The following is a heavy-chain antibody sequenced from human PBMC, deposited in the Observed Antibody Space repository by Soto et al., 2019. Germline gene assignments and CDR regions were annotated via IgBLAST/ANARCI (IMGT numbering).Heavy chain of an antibody. CDR1: GGALTSYP. CDR3: TTYPRPYKWTDI. CDR2: IDPIVDTS. D-gene: IGHD1-20*01. Sequence: QVRLEQSGAEVKKPGSSVRVSCQASGGALTSYPIHWVRQAPGQGLEWMGVIDPIVDTSNLAENFKTRLTLTADTSTKTVYMDLASLRSDDTAIYFCTTYPRPYKWTDIWGRGTQLTVSS. V-gene: IGHV1-69*06. J-gene: IGHJ4*02.